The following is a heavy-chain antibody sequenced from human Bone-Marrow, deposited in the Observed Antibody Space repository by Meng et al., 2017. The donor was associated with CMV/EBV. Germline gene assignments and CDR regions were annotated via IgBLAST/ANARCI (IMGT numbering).Heavy chain of an antibody. CDR2: IYYSGST. Sequence: SIRSSSYYWGWIRQPPGKGLEWIGSIYYSGSTYYNPSLKSRVTISVDTSKNQFSLKLSSVTAADTAVYYCARDGPYNWNAPANWFDPWGQGTLVTVSS. CDR1: SIRSSSYY. CDR3: ARDGPYNWNAPANWFDP. D-gene: IGHD1-20*01. J-gene: IGHJ5*02. V-gene: IGHV4-39*07.